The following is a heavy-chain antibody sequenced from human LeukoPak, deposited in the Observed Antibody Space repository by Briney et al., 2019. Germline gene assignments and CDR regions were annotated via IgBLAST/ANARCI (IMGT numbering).Heavy chain of an antibody. D-gene: IGHD3-22*01. Sequence: GGSRRLSCAASGFTFSSYAMHWVRQAPGKGLEWVAVISYDGSNKYYADSVKGRFTISRDNSKNTLYLQMNSLRAEDTAVYYCAREPSPYDSSGNFDYWGQGTLVTVSS. CDR3: AREPSPYDSSGNFDY. J-gene: IGHJ4*02. CDR2: ISYDGSNK. V-gene: IGHV3-30-3*01. CDR1: GFTFSSYA.